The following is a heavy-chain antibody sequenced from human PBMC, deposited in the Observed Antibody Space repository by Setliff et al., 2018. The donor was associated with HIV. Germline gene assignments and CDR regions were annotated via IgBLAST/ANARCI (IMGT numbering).Heavy chain of an antibody. CDR3: ARVRYCSGGSCYGGEYWFDP. D-gene: IGHD2-15*01. J-gene: IGHJ5*02. CDR2: IHPSGGST. Sequence: ASVKVSCKASGYTFTSYYIHWVRQALGQGLEWMGVIHPSGGSTSYAQSFQDRVTMTRDTSTSTVYMELSSLRSEDTAVYYCARVRYCSGGSCYGGEYWFDPWGQGTLVTVS. V-gene: IGHV1-46*01. CDR1: GYTFTSYY.